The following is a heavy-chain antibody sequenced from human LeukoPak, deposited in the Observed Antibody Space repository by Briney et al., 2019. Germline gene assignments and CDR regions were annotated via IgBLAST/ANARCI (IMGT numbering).Heavy chain of an antibody. D-gene: IGHD6-13*01. CDR3: ARSSIIAAAGPYYFDY. CDR2: IIPIFGTA. V-gene: IGHV1-69*06. Sequence: GASVKVSCTASGYTFTGYYMHWVRQAPGQGLEWMGGIIPIFGTANYAQKFQGRVTITADKSTSTAYMELSSLRSEDTAVYYCARSSIIAAAGPYYFDYWGQGTLVTVSS. J-gene: IGHJ4*02. CDR1: GYTFTGYY.